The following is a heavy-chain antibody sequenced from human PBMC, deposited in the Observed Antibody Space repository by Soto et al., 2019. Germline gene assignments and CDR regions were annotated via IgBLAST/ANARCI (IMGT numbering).Heavy chain of an antibody. CDR2: IFPLTDIP. CDR3: ARGPLVVLNYFES. J-gene: IGHJ4*02. CDR1: GGTFRNYP. V-gene: IGHV1-69*02. Sequence: QVQLVQSGTEVKKPGSSVKVSCKASGGTFRNYPINWVRQAPGQGLEWMGSIFPLTDIPDYAQNFQARLTISADNSKSTAYMELSSLTSDDTAMYFCARGPLVVLNYFESWGQGTLVTVSS.